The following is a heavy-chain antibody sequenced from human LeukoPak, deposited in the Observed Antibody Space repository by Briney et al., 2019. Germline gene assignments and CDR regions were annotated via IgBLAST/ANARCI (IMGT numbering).Heavy chain of an antibody. CDR2: ISYDGSNK. Sequence: GGSPRLSCAASGFTFSSYGMHWVRQAPGKGLEWVAVISYDGSNKYYADSVKGRFTISRDNSKNTLYLQMNSLRAEDTAVYYCATDISFDYWGQGTLVTVSS. CDR1: GFTFSSYG. D-gene: IGHD2-15*01. CDR3: ATDISFDY. J-gene: IGHJ4*02. V-gene: IGHV3-30*03.